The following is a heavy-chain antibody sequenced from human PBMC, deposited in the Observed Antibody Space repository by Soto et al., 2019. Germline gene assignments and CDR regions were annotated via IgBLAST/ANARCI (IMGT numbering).Heavy chain of an antibody. Sequence: PGGSLRLSCAASVFTFSSYSMNWVRQAPGKGLEWVSYISSGSSTIYYADSVKGRFTISRDNSKNTLYLQMNSLRAEDTAVYYCARDFITYYYDSSGYTTPKNDYWGQGTLVTVSS. J-gene: IGHJ4*02. CDR3: ARDFITYYYDSSGYTTPKNDY. D-gene: IGHD3-22*01. CDR2: ISSGSSTI. V-gene: IGHV3-48*01. CDR1: VFTFSSYS.